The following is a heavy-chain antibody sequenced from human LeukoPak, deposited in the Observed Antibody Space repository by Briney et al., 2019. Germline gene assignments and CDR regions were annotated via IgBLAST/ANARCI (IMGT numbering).Heavy chain of an antibody. Sequence: KPSQTLSLTCTVSGGSISSGGYYWSWIRQHPGKGLEGIGYIYYSGSTYYNPSLKSRVTISVDTSKNQFSLKLSSVTAADTAVYYCAREAAAAGTGAFDIWGQGTMVTVSS. J-gene: IGHJ3*02. D-gene: IGHD6-13*01. CDR2: IYYSGST. CDR3: AREAAAAGTGAFDI. V-gene: IGHV4-31*03. CDR1: GGSISSGGYY.